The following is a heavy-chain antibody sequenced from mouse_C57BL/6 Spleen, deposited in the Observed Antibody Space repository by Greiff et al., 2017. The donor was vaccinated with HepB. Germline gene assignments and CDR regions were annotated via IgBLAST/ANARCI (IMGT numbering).Heavy chain of an antibody. CDR3: ASPYYGSSYDAMDY. CDR2: ISSGSSTI. Sequence: EVQVVESGGGLVKPGGSLKLSCAASGFTFSDYGMHWVRQAPEKGLEWVAYISSGSSTIYYADTVKGRFTISRDNAKNTLFLQMTSLRSEDTAMYYCASPYYGSSYDAMDYWGQGTSVTVSS. CDR1: GFTFSDYG. V-gene: IGHV5-17*01. D-gene: IGHD1-1*01. J-gene: IGHJ4*01.